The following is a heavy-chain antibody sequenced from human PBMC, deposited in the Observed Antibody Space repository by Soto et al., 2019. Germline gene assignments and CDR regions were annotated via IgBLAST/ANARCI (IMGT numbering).Heavy chain of an antibody. V-gene: IGHV3-33*01. CDR2: IRYDGSNQ. D-gene: IGHD1-26*01. CDR3: ARDFTAGATYSGPSYYAMDV. Sequence: GGSLRLSCAASGFTFSTYGMHWFRQAPGKGPEWVAGIRYDGSNQYYADSVKGQFTISRDNSKNTLYMQMDSLRADDTAVYYCARDFTAGATYSGPSYYAMDVWGQGTTVTVSS. CDR1: GFTFSTYG. J-gene: IGHJ6*02.